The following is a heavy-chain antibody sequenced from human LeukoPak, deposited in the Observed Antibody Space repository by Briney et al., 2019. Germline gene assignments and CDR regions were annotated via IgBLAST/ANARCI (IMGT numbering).Heavy chain of an antibody. D-gene: IGHD1-14*01. V-gene: IGHV3-30*02. CDR1: GFTFSSYG. J-gene: IGHJ4*02. Sequence: LPGGSLRLSCAASGFTFSSYGMHWVRQAPGRGLEWVAFIRYAGNNKYYADSVKGRFTISRNNSKNTLYLQMNSLRAEDTAVYYCAKGPQTKFDYWGQGTLVTVSS. CDR3: AKGPQTKFDY. CDR2: IRYAGNNK.